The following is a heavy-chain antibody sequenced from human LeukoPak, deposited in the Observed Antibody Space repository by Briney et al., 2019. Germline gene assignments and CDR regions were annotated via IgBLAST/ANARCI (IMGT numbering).Heavy chain of an antibody. CDR2: IRHSDGST. CDR1: GFTFNIYT. V-gene: IGHV3-23*01. D-gene: IGHD3-22*01. J-gene: IGHJ3*02. Sequence: GGSLRLSCVASGFTFNIYTMYWVRQAPGKGLEWVSGIRHSDGSTYYADAVKGRFTISRDNSRNTLYLQMNSLRTEDTAVYYCARDPDSSGYGAFDIWGQGTMVTVSS. CDR3: ARDPDSSGYGAFDI.